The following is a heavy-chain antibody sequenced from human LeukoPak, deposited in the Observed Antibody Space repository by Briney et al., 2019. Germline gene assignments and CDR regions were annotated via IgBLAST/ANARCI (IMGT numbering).Heavy chain of an antibody. Sequence: PGGSLRLSCAASGFTFSSHAMHWVRQAPGKGLEWVAVISYDGSNKFYADSVKGRFAISRDNSKSTLYLQMNSPRVEDTAVYYCARDSYSSGWDYFDYWGQGTLVTVSS. J-gene: IGHJ4*02. CDR1: GFTFSSHA. CDR2: ISYDGSNK. V-gene: IGHV3-30*09. CDR3: ARDSYSSGWDYFDY. D-gene: IGHD6-19*01.